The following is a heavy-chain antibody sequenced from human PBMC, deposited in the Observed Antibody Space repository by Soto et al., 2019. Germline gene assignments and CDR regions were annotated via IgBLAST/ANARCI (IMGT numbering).Heavy chain of an antibody. J-gene: IGHJ4*02. V-gene: IGHV1-69*01. CDR1: GGTFSSHV. CDR2: IMHIIGTA. D-gene: IGHD3-10*01. Sequence: QVQLVQSGAEVKKPGSSVKVSCKASGGTFSSHVFNWVRQAPGQGLEWMGGIMHIIGTANYAQKFQGRVTITADESTSTAYMELSSLRSEDMAVYYCARDLEFRDGNISHLDYWGQGTLVTVSS. CDR3: ARDLEFRDGNISHLDY.